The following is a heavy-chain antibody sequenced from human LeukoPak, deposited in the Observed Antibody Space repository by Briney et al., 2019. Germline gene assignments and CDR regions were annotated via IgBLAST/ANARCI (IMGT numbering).Heavy chain of an antibody. V-gene: IGHV4-34*01. CDR2: INHSGST. D-gene: IGHD3-3*01. Sequence: PSETLSLTCAVYGGSFSGYYWSWIRQPPGKGLEWIGEINHSGSTNYNPSLKRRVTISVDTSKNQFSLKLSSVTAADTAVYYCARERPYYDFWSGYSAQDYYYYGMDVWGQGTTVTVSS. CDR3: ARERPYYDFWSGYSAQDYYYYGMDV. CDR1: GGSFSGYY. J-gene: IGHJ6*02.